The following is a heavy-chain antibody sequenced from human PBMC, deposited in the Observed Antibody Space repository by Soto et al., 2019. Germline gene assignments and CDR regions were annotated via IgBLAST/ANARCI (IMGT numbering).Heavy chain of an antibody. D-gene: IGHD3-22*01. CDR3: ARHPYDSSGYYHNWFDP. CDR2: IDPSDSYT. Sequence: PGESLNISCKGSGYSFTRYWIYWVRQMPGKGLEWMGRIDPSDSYTNYSPSFQGHVTISADKSISTAYLQWSSLKASDTAMYYCARHPYDSSGYYHNWFDPWGQGTLVTVSS. V-gene: IGHV5-10-1*01. CDR1: GYSFTRYW. J-gene: IGHJ5*02.